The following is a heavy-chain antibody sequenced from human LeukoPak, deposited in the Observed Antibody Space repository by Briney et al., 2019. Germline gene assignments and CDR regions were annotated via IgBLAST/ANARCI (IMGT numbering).Heavy chain of an antibody. CDR1: GFTFSSYE. CDR2: ISPTGSTM. D-gene: IGHD5-12*01. V-gene: IGHV3-48*03. CDR3: ATLTVASPFDY. Sequence: GGSLRLSCAASGFTFSSYEMYWVRQAPGKGLEWVSYISPTGSTMYYADSVKGRFTISRDNAKNSLYLQMNSLRAEDTAVYYWATLTVASPFDYWGQGALVTVSS. J-gene: IGHJ4*02.